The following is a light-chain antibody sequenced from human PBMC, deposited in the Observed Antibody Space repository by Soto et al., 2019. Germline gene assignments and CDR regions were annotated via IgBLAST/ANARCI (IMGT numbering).Light chain of an antibody. CDR1: QSVNDNH. V-gene: IGKV3-20*01. J-gene: IGKJ3*01. CDR2: GAS. CDR3: QLYGGSPPRGT. Sequence: EVVLTQSPGTLSLSPGARATLSCRASQSVNDNHLAWYQQKGGQAPRLLIYGASTRATGVPERFSGSGFGTAYSLIIHSLEPEDIALYYCQLYGGSPPRGTFGPWTTLEI.